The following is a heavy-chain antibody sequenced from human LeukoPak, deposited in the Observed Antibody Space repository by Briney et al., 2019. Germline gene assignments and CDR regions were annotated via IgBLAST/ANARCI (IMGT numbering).Heavy chain of an antibody. CDR3: AKLPIMLALNRIEF. CDR1: GFNFRTYG. D-gene: IGHD2-8*01. J-gene: IGHJ4*02. Sequence: GGSLRLSCATSGFNFRTYGMSWIRQAPGKGLEWVAGISGSAYTTHYAGSVKGRFTISRDNSKNTLFLQMDSLRVEDTAVYYCAKLPIMLALNRIEFWSQGSLVTVTS. V-gene: IGHV3-23*01. CDR2: ISGSAYTT.